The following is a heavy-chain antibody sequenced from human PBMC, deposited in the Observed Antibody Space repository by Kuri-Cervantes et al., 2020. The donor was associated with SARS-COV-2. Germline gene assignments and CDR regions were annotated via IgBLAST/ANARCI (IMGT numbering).Heavy chain of an antibody. CDR1: GFTFSSHG. J-gene: IGHJ6*02. V-gene: IGHV3-30*18. CDR3: AKVIFGVVPAAGYGMDV. CDR2: ISYDGSSK. Sequence: GESLKISCAASGFTFSSHGMHWVRQAPGKGLGWVAVISYDGSSKHYVESVKGRFTISRDNAKNTLYLQMNSLRAEDTAAYYCAKVIFGVVPAAGYGMDVWGQGTTVTVSS. D-gene: IGHD3-3*01.